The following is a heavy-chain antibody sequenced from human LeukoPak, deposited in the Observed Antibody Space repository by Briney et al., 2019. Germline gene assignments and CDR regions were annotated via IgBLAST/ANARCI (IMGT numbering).Heavy chain of an antibody. Sequence: GASVKVSCKASGYSFTGYNIHWVRQAPGQGLEGMGWINPDSGGTNYEQKFQGRVTMTKDTSISTVYMELSRLKFDDTAVYYCARGLPRIAVAASGYWGQGTLVTVSS. CDR2: INPDSGGT. V-gene: IGHV1-2*02. CDR1: GYSFTGYN. CDR3: ARGLPRIAVAASGY. J-gene: IGHJ4*02. D-gene: IGHD6-19*01.